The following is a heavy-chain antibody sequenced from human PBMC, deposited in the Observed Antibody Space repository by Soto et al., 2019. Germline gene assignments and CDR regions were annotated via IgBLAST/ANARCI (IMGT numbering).Heavy chain of an antibody. D-gene: IGHD6-13*01. Sequence: QVQLVQSGAEVKKPGASVKVSCKASGYTFTSYAMHWVRQAPGQRLEWMGWINAGNGNTKYSQKFQGRVTITRDTSASTADMELSSLRSEDTAVYYCARSGYSSSWYGDAFDIWGQGTMVTVSS. CDR3: ARSGYSSSWYGDAFDI. CDR1: GYTFTSYA. J-gene: IGHJ3*02. V-gene: IGHV1-3*01. CDR2: INAGNGNT.